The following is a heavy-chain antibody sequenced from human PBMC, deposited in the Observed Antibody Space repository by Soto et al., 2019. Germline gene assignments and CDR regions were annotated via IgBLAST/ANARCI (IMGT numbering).Heavy chain of an antibody. CDR1: GGSFSSSPGYY. J-gene: IGHJ4*02. CDR3: TTGGDAWQPGL. Sequence: QLQLQESGPGLVKPSETLSLTCTVSGGSFSSSPGYYWGWMRQPPGKGLEWIGTVHPSGNTYYNPSFKSRVTISKASSMTPLSRQLPSVTAADTAISYCTTGGDAWQPGLWGQGTLVTASS. D-gene: IGHD2-21*01. CDR2: VHPSGNT. V-gene: IGHV4-39*02.